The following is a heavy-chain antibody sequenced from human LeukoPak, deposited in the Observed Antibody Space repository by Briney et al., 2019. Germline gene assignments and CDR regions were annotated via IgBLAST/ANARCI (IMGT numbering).Heavy chain of an antibody. D-gene: IGHD3-9*01. CDR2: IYPGDSDT. CDR3: ARQFDILTGYYNY. Sequence: GESLKISCKGCGYSFTSYWIGWVRQMPGKGLEWMGIIYPGDSDTRYSPSFQGQVTISADKSISTAYLQWSSLKASDTAMYYCARQFDILTGYYNYWGQGTLVTVSS. CDR1: GYSFTSYW. V-gene: IGHV5-51*01. J-gene: IGHJ4*02.